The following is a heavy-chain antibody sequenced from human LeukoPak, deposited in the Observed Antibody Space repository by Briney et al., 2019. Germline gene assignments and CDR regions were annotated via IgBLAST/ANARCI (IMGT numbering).Heavy chain of an antibody. CDR1: GYSFTSQW. J-gene: IGHJ4*02. V-gene: IGHV5-51*01. CDR2: IYPGDSDT. D-gene: IGHD2-8*01. Sequence: GESLKISCKGSGYSFTSQWIAWVRQMPGKGLEWMGIIYPGDSDTRYSPSFQGQVTMSADKSISSAYLQWSSLKASDTALHYCARLVSGRLDYWGQGTLVTVSS. CDR3: ARLVSGRLDY.